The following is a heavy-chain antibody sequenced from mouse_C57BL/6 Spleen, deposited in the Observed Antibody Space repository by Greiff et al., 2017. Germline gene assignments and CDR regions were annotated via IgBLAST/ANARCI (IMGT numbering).Heavy chain of an antibody. D-gene: IGHD2-2*01. CDR3: AKMDYGYDVYAMDY. CDR2: LWGDGST. CDR1: GFSLTSYG. Sequence: QVQLKESGPGLVAPSQSLSITCPVSGFSLTSYGVSWVRQPPGKGLEWLGVLWGDGSTNYHSALISRLSISKDNSKSQVFLKLNSLQTDDTATYYCAKMDYGYDVYAMDYWGQGTSVTVSS. V-gene: IGHV2-3*01. J-gene: IGHJ4*01.